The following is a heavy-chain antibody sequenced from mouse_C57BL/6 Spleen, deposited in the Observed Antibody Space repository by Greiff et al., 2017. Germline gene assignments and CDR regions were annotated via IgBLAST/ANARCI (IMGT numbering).Heavy chain of an antibody. J-gene: IGHJ4*01. D-gene: IGHD2-3*01. Sequence: QVQLQQPGTELVKPGASVKLSCKASGYTFTSYWMHWVKQRPGQGLEWIGNINPSNGGTNYNEKFKSKATLTVDKSSNTAYMQLSSLTSEDSAVYYCARLDGYYGDAMDDWGQGTSVTVSS. CDR2: INPSNGGT. CDR3: ARLDGYYGDAMDD. CDR1: GYTFTSYW. V-gene: IGHV1-53*01.